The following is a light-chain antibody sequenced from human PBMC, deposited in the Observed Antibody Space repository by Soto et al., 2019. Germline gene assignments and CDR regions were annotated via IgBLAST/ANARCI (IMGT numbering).Light chain of an antibody. CDR3: LLDFRYFWA. CDR2: AAS. J-gene: IGKJ1*01. Sequence: AIQLTQSPSSLYASVGDRVTITCRASQAIRTALGWYQQKPGKVPTLLIYAASILQSGVPSRFSGSGSGTDFSLTISSLQPEDFATYYCLLDFRYFWAFGQGTKVEIK. CDR1: QAIRTA. V-gene: IGKV1-6*01.